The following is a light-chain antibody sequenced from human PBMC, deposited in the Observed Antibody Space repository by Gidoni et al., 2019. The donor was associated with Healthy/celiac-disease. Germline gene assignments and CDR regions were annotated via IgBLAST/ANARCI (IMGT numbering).Light chain of an antibody. Sequence: SYELPQPPSVSVSPGQTASITCSGDKLGDKYACWYQQKPGQSPVLVSYQDSKRPSGIPERFSGSNSGNTATLTISGTQAMDEADYYCQAWDSSTHVVFGGGTKLTV. CDR2: QDS. V-gene: IGLV3-1*01. CDR1: KLGDKY. CDR3: QAWDSSTHVV. J-gene: IGLJ2*01.